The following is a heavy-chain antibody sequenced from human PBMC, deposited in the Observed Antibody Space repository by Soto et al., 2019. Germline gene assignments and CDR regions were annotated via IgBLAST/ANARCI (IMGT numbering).Heavy chain of an antibody. CDR2: IYHSGST. J-gene: IGHJ6*02. V-gene: IGHV4-30-2*01. CDR1: GGSISSGGYS. Sequence: QLQLQESGSGLVKPSQTLSLTCAVSGGSISSGGYSWSWIRQPPGKGLEWMGYIYHSGSTYYNPSLKSRVTISVDRSKNQFSLKLSSVTAADTAVYYCARVIAARGAYYYYGMDVWGQGTTVTVSS. D-gene: IGHD6-6*01. CDR3: ARVIAARGAYYYYGMDV.